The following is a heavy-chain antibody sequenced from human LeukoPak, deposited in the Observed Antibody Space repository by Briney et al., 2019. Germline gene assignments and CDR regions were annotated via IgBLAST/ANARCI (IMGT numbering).Heavy chain of an antibody. CDR2: IVTILRTP. V-gene: IGHV1-69*01. J-gene: IGHJ4*02. Sequence: SVKVSCKASGGDFNTYSLSWIRQAPGQGLEWMGGIVTILRTPTYAQRFQGRVKIIADEVRGTVYMELGSLTSGDTAVYYCARRLHARRAPYNPFDSWGQGTLVTVSA. CDR1: GGDFNTYS. D-gene: IGHD1-1*01. CDR3: ARRLHARRAPYNPFDS.